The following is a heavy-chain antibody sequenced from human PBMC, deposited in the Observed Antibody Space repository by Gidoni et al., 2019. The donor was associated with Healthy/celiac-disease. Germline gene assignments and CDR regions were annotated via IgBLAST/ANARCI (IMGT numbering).Heavy chain of an antibody. D-gene: IGHD5-18*01. CDR3: AKSGYSYGGDYFDY. CDR1: GFTFSSYA. CDR2: ISGSGGST. V-gene: IGHV3-23*01. Sequence: EVQLLESGGGVVQTGGSLRLSCAASGFTFSSYAMNWVRQAPGKGLEWVSAISGSGGSTYYADSVKGRFTISRDNSKNTLYLQMNSLRAEDTAVYYCAKSGYSYGGDYFDYWGQGTLVTVAS. J-gene: IGHJ4*02.